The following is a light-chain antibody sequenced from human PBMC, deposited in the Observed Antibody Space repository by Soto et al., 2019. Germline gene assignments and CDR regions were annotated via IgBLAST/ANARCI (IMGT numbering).Light chain of an antibody. J-gene: IGLJ1*01. V-gene: IGLV2-14*03. CDR2: DVS. CDR1: SIDVVCYNY. CDR3: SSYTTSNTRQIV. Sequence: QSSLTHPASVSGSPGQWITISCPGTSIDVVCYNYVSWYQHHPGKAPKLIIYDVSNRPSGVSIRFSGSKSDNTASLTISGLQPEDEADYHCSSYTTSNTRQIVFGTGTKVTVL.